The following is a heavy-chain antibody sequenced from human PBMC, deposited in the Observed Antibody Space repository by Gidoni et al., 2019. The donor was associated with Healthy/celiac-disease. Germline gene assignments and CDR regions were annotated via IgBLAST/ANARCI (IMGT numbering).Heavy chain of an antibody. CDR1: GFTFSSYA. D-gene: IGHD3-22*01. CDR2: ISYDGSNK. J-gene: IGHJ4*02. Sequence: SGFTFSSYAMHWVRQAPGKGLEWVAVISYDGSNKYYADSVKGRFNISRDNSKNTLYLQMNSLRAEDTAVYYCARETADYYDSSGWFDYWGQGTLVTVSS. V-gene: IGHV3-30-3*01. CDR3: ARETADYYDSSGWFDY.